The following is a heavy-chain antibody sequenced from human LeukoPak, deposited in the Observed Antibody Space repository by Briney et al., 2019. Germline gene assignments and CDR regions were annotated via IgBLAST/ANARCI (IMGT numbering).Heavy chain of an antibody. CDR1: GGSFSGYY. D-gene: IGHD3-22*01. CDR3: ARGRFYDSSGYYRWRHAFDI. V-gene: IGHV4-34*01. CDR2: INHSGST. Sequence: SETLSLTCAVYGGSFSGYYWSWIRQPPGKGLEWLGEINHSGSTNYNPSLKSRVTISVDTSKNQFSLKLSSVTAADTAVYYCARGRFYDSSGYYRWRHAFDIWGQGTMVTVSS. J-gene: IGHJ3*02.